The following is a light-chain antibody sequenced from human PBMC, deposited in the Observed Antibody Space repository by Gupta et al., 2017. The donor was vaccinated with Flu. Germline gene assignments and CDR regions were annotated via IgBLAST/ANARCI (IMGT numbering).Light chain of an antibody. CDR2: EDN. CDR1: KLEDKY. CDR3: QAWDSSTYV. V-gene: IGLV3-1*01. Sequence: SYALTQPPSVSVSPGQTASITCSGDKLEDKYACWHQQKPGQSPVLVIYEDNKRPSGIPERFSGSNSGTTATLXIXGTQAVXEGDYYSQAWDSSTYVFGTGTKLTVL. J-gene: IGLJ1*01.